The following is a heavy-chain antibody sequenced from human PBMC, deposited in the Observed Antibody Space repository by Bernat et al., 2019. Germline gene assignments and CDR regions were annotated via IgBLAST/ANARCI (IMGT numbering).Heavy chain of an antibody. CDR1: GFTLSSYW. Sequence: EVQLVESGGGLVQPGGSLRLSCIASGFTLSSYWMHWVRQAPGKGLVWVSRINGDGRSTSYADSVKGRFTISRDNAKNTLYLQMNSLRAEDTAIYYCATELHWSPWDWGQGTLVTVSS. J-gene: IGHJ4*02. D-gene: IGHD2-8*02. V-gene: IGHV3-74*01. CDR2: INGDGRST. CDR3: ATELHWSPWD.